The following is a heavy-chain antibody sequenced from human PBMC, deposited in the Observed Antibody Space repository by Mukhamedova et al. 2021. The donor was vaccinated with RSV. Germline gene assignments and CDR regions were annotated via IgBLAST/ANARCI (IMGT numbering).Heavy chain of an antibody. D-gene: IGHD2-2*02. V-gene: IGHV1-2*02. Sequence: GTNYAQKFQGRVTMTRDTSISTAYVELSRLRSDDTAVYYCATVGDCSSTSCYSGFDYWGQGTLVTVSS. J-gene: IGHJ4*02. CDR3: ATVGDCSSTSCYSGFDY. CDR2: GT.